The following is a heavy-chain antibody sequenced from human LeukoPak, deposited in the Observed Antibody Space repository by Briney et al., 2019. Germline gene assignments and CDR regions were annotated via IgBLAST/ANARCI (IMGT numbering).Heavy chain of an antibody. V-gene: IGHV4-39*07. Sequence: SETLSLTCTVSGGSISSSSYYWGWIRQPPGKGLEWIGSIYYSGSTYYNPSLKSRVTISVDTSKNQFSLKLSSVTAADTAVYYCARGNPYYDFWSGYSGYNWFDPWGQGTLVTVSS. CDR3: ARGNPYYDFWSGYSGYNWFDP. D-gene: IGHD3-3*01. J-gene: IGHJ5*02. CDR2: IYYSGST. CDR1: GGSISSSSYY.